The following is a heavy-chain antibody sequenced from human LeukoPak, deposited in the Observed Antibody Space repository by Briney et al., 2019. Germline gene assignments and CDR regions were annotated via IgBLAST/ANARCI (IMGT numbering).Heavy chain of an antibody. Sequence: AGGSLRLPCAASGFTFSSYSMNWVRQAPGKGLEWVSSISSSSSYIYYADSVKGRFTISRDNAKNSLYLQMSSLRAEDTAVYYCARAIPISYYDYVWGSYRAGIDYWGQGTLVTVSS. V-gene: IGHV3-21*01. CDR3: ARAIPISYYDYVWGSYRAGIDY. CDR2: ISSSSSYI. CDR1: GFTFSSYS. J-gene: IGHJ4*02. D-gene: IGHD3-16*02.